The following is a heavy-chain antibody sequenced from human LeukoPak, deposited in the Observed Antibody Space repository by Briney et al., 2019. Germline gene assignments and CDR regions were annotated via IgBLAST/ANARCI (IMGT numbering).Heavy chain of an antibody. CDR2: ISSSSSYI. Sequence: GGSLRLSCAASGFTFSSYSMNWVRQAPGKGLEWVSSISSSSSYIYYADSVKGRFTISRDNAKNSLYLQMNSLRAEDTAVYYCARDLIPNDAFDIWGQGTMVTVSS. CDR1: GFTFSSYS. CDR3: ARDLIPNDAFDI. D-gene: IGHD2-2*02. J-gene: IGHJ3*02. V-gene: IGHV3-21*01.